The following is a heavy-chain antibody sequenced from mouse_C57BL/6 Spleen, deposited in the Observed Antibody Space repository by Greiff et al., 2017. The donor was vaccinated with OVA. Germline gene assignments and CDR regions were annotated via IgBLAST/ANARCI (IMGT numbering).Heavy chain of an antibody. CDR2: IDPETGGT. Sequence: QVHVKQSGAELVRPGASVTLSCKASGYTFTDYEMHWVKQTPVHGLEWIGAIDPETGGTAYNQKFKGKAILTADKSSSTAYMELRSLTSEDSAVDYCTRSVTTGYFDYWGQGTTLTVSS. CDR3: TRSVTTGYFDY. V-gene: IGHV1-15*01. D-gene: IGHD2-2*01. J-gene: IGHJ2*01. CDR1: GYTFTDYE.